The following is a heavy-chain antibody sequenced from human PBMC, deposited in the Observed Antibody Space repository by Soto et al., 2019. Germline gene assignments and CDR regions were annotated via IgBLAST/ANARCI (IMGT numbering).Heavy chain of an antibody. J-gene: IGHJ6*02. CDR2: ISYDGRNK. V-gene: IGHV3-30*18. D-gene: IGHD6-25*01. CDR3: AKMSSAYDEFYYGMDV. CDR1: GFTFSTYG. Sequence: QVELVESGGGVVHPGRSLRLSCAGSGFTFSTYGMHWVRQAPGKGLEWVAVISYDGRNKYYADFVKGRFTISRDNSRNTVSLQMNSLRVEDTALYYCAKMSSAYDEFYYGMDVWGQGTTVTVSS.